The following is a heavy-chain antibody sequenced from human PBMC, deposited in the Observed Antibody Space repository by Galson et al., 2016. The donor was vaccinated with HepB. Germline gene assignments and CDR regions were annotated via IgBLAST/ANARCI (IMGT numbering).Heavy chain of an antibody. V-gene: IGHV7-4-1*02. CDR3: ARDVRDCGSISCYTLINAFDI. CDR2: INTNTGIP. D-gene: IGHD2-2*02. CDR1: GYAFGDYT. J-gene: IGHJ3*02. Sequence: SVKVSCKASGYAFGDYTISWVRQAPGQGLEWMGWINTNTGIPTYALAFNGRFVLSLDTSVTTASLQISSLKSEDTAVYYCARDVRDCGSISCYTLINAFDIWGQGTTVTVSS.